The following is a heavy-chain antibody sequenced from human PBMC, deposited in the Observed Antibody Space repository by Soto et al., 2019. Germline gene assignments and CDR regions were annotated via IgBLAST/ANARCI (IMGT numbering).Heavy chain of an antibody. J-gene: IGHJ6*02. Sequence: PGGSLRLSCNASGFTVSSTYMSWVRQAPGMGLEWVAVIESGGSTHYADSVKGRFTISRDIPKNMIYLQLHTLRAEDTAVYYCAKDLGPLRLLNYSFYGLDVCGQGTTVTVSS. CDR3: AKDLGPLRLLNYSFYGLDV. V-gene: IGHV3-53*01. D-gene: IGHD3-10*01. CDR2: IESGGST. CDR1: GFTVSSTY.